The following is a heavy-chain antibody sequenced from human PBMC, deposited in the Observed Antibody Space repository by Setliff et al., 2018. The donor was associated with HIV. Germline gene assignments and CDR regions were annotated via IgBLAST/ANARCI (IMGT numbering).Heavy chain of an antibody. CDR1: GGSISNRY. D-gene: IGHD6-13*01. CDR3: ARTGYSSSWYLFDY. CDR2: IYTSGST. Sequence: SETLSLTCTVSGGSISNRYWSWIRETPGKGLEWIGYIYTSGSTIYNPSLQSRVTISVDTSKNQFSLKLSSVTAADTAVYYCARTGYSSSWYLFDYWGQGTLVTVSS. J-gene: IGHJ4*02. V-gene: IGHV4-4*09.